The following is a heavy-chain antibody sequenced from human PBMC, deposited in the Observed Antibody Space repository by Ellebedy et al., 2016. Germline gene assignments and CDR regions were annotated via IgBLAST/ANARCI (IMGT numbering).Heavy chain of an antibody. V-gene: IGHV3-33*05. CDR1: GFTFSSYA. CDR3: AKYGGDPDY. D-gene: IGHD3-16*01. Sequence: GGSLRLSXAASGFTFSSYAIHWVRQAPGKGLEWVAVISYGDGSVKHYTDSVKGRFTISRDNSKNTLYLQMNSLRAEDTAVYYCAKYGGDPDYWGQGTLVTVSS. CDR2: ISYGDGSVK. J-gene: IGHJ4*02.